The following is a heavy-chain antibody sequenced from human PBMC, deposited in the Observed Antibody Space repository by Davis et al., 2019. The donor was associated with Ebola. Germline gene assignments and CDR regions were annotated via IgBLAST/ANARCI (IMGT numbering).Heavy chain of an antibody. D-gene: IGHD6-6*01. V-gene: IGHV3-48*02. CDR1: GFTFSSYN. CDR2: ISSSSSTI. Sequence: GESLKTPCVASGFTFSSYNMNRVRQAPGKGLEWVSYISSSSSTIYYADSVKGRFTISRDNAKNSLYLQMNSLRDEDTAVYYCARDPPGSSPPDAFDIWGPGTMVTVSS. CDR3: ARDPPGSSPPDAFDI. J-gene: IGHJ3*02.